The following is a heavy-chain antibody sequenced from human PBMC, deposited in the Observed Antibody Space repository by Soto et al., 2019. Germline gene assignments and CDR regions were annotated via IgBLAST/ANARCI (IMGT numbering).Heavy chain of an antibody. CDR2: IYSGGST. CDR1: GFTVSSNY. Sequence: QTGGSLRLSCAASGFTVSSNYMSWVRQAPGKGLEWVSVIYSGGSTYYADSVKGRFTISRDNSKNTLYLQMNSLRAEDTAVYYCARDATDRRYGENYFDYWGQGTLVTVSS. CDR3: ARDATDRRYGENYFDY. V-gene: IGHV3-53*01. J-gene: IGHJ4*02. D-gene: IGHD4-17*01.